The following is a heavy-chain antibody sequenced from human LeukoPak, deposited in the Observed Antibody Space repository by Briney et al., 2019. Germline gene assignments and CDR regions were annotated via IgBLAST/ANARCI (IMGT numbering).Heavy chain of an antibody. CDR1: GGSFSGYY. CDR3: ARARYCSPHMDV. CDR2: INHSGST. Sequence: PSETLSLTCAVYGGSFSGYYWSWIRQPPGKGLEWIGEINHSGSTNYNPSLKSRVTISVDTSKNQFSLKLSSVTAADTAVYYCARARYCSPHMDVWGKGTTVTVSS. J-gene: IGHJ6*03. D-gene: IGHD6-13*01. V-gene: IGHV4-34*01.